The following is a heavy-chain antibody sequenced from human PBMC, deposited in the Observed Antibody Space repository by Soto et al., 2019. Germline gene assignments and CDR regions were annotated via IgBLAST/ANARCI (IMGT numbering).Heavy chain of an antibody. V-gene: IGHV4-34*01. J-gene: IGHJ5*02. CDR3: ARGPSATVRGVFTA. D-gene: IGHD3-10*01. CDR2: IDHGGST. CDR1: GGAFSGYS. Sequence: SETLSLTCAVYGGAFSGYSWTWIRQPPGKGPEWIGEIDHGGSTTYNPSLKSRVTISVDTPKNQFSLKLSSVTAADTAVYYCARGPSATVRGVFTAWGQGTLVTVSS.